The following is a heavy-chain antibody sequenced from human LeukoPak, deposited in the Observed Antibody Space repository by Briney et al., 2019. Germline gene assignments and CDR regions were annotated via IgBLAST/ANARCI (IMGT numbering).Heavy chain of an antibody. V-gene: IGHV4-39*01. D-gene: IGHD6-13*01. CDR2: IYYVGDT. J-gene: IGHJ4*02. CDR3: ARSPGSRYAYDDY. CDR1: GGSISSSSYY. Sequence: SETLSLTCTVSGGSISSSSYYWGWIRQPPGKGPEWIGTIYYVGDTYYNPSLQSRVTISVDTSKNQFSLKLSSVTAADTAVYYCARSPGSRYAYDDYWGQGSLVTVSS.